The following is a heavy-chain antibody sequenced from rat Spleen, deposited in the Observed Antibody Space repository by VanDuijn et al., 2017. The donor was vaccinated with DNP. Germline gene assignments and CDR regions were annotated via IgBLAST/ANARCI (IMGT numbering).Heavy chain of an antibody. D-gene: IGHD1-12*02. Sequence: EVQLQESGPGLVKPSQSLSLTCSVTGYSITTTYWGWIRKFPGNKMEWIGHIGYSGSTTYNPSLKSRISITRDTSKNQFFLQLNSVTTEDTATYYCASYYYDGYYAMDAWGQGTSVTVSS. CDR2: IGYSGST. CDR1: GYSITTTY. CDR3: ASYYYDGYYAMDA. J-gene: IGHJ4*01. V-gene: IGHV3-1*01.